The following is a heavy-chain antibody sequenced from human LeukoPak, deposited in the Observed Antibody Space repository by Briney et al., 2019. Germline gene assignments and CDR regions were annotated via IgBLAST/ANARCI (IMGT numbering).Heavy chain of an antibody. J-gene: IGHJ1*01. CDR1: GFTFSSYA. Sequence: GGSLRLSCAASGFTFSSYAMSWVRQAPGKGLEWVSAISGSGGSTYYADSVKGRFTISRDNSKNTLYLQMNSLRAEDTAVYYCAKGPTRRYSSSWYTPDGYFQRWGQGTLVTVSS. D-gene: IGHD6-13*01. CDR2: ISGSGGST. CDR3: AKGPTRRYSSSWYTPDGYFQR. V-gene: IGHV3-23*01.